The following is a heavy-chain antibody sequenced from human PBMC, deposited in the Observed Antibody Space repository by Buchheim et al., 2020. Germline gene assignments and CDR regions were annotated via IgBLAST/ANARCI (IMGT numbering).Heavy chain of an antibody. CDR1: GGSISSYY. D-gene: IGHD3-22*01. Sequence: QVQLQESGPGLVKPSETLSLTCTVSGGSISSYYWSWIRQPPGKGLEWIAYIYYSGSTYSNPSLKSRVTISVDTSKNQFSLKLSSGTAADTAVYYCARDHTYYYDSSGKPEYYYGVDVWGQGTT. V-gene: IGHV4-59*01. CDR2: IYYSGST. CDR3: ARDHTYYYDSSGKPEYYYGVDV. J-gene: IGHJ6*02.